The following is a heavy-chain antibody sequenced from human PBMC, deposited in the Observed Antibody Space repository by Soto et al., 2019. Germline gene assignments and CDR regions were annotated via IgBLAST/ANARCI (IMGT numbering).Heavy chain of an antibody. CDR3: ARISGGFGELVYYYYYMDV. D-gene: IGHD3-10*01. V-gene: IGHV1-8*01. Sequence: GASVKVSCKASGYTFTSYDINWVRQATGQGLEWMGWMNPNSGNTGYAQKFQGRVTMTRNTSISTAYMELSSLRSEDTAVYYCARISGGFGELVYYYYYMDVWGKGTTVTVSS. CDR1: GYTFTSYD. CDR2: MNPNSGNT. J-gene: IGHJ6*03.